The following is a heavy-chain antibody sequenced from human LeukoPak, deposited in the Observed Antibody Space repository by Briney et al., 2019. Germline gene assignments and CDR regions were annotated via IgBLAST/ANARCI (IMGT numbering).Heavy chain of an antibody. CDR3: ATAITMIFAIMS. Sequence: PSETLSLICTVSGLPINSSNYVGRGLPQPPGKGLEGFGCIYYSGSTYYNPSLKSRVTISVDTAKNQFSLKLSSATAADTAVYYCATAITMIFAIMSWGQGTLVTVSS. CDR2: IYYSGST. CDR1: GLPINSSNYV. J-gene: IGHJ5*02. V-gene: IGHV4-39*01. D-gene: IGHD3-22*01.